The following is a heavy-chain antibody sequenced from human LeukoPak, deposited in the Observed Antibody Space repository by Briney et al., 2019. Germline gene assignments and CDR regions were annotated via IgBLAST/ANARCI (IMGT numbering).Heavy chain of an antibody. Sequence: PGGSLRLSCAASGFTFSSHWMSWVRQAPGKGLEWVANIKQDGSEKYYVDSVKGRFTISRDNAKNSLYLQMNSLRAEDTAVYYCARASGAALDYWGQGTLVTVSS. D-gene: IGHD6-6*01. CDR2: IKQDGSEK. V-gene: IGHV3-7*01. CDR1: GFTFSSHW. J-gene: IGHJ4*02. CDR3: ARASGAALDY.